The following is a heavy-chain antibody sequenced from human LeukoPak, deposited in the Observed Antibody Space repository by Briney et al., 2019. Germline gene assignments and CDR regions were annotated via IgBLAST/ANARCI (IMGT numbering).Heavy chain of an antibody. D-gene: IGHD3-10*01. J-gene: IGHJ6*02. CDR1: GFTFSSYA. CDR2: ISYDGSNK. CDR3: ARDYYGSGSRNGMDV. Sequence: PGGSLRLSCAASGFTFSSYAMHWVRQAPGKGLEWVAVISYDGSNKYYADSVKGRFTISRDNSKNTLYLQMNSLRAEDTAVYYCARDYYGSGSRNGMDVWGQGTTVTVSS. V-gene: IGHV3-30-3*01.